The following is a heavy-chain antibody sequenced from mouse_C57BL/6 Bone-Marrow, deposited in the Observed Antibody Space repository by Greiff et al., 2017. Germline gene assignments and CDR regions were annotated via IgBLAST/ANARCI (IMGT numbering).Heavy chain of an antibody. CDR3: AGADFTKGFDY. J-gene: IGHJ2*01. V-gene: IGHV1-82*01. CDR1: GYAFSSSW. Sequence: QVQLQQSGPELVKPGASVKISCKASGYAFSSSWMNWVKQRPGKGLEWIGRLYPGDGDTNYNGKFKGKATLTADKSASTAYMQLSSLTSEDSAVYFCAGADFTKGFDYWDQGTTLTVSS. CDR2: LYPGDGDT. D-gene: IGHD1-1*01.